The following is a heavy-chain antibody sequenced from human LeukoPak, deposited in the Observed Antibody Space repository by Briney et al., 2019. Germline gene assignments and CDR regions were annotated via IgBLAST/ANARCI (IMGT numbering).Heavy chain of an antibody. J-gene: IGHJ4*02. CDR2: ISSDGGSP. CDR3: TRRYCSSTSCSHFDY. CDR1: GFTFSSYG. D-gene: IGHD2-2*01. Sequence: GGSLRLSCAASGFTFSSYGMHWVRQAPGKGLEHVSAISSDGGSPYYANSVKGRFTISRDNSKNTLYLQMGSLRAEDTAVYYCTRRYCSSTSCSHFDYWGQGTLVTVSS. V-gene: IGHV3-64*01.